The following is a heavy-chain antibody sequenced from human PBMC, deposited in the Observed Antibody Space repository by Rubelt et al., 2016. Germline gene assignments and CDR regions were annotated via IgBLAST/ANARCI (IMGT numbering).Heavy chain of an antibody. CDR1: GFTFSSYA. CDR2: VSSAGSTT. V-gene: IGHV3-48*04. Sequence: EVQLLESGGGLVQFGGSLRLSCAASGFTFSSYAMSWVRQAPGKGLEWVAYVSSAGSTTHYADSVKGRFAISRDNAKNSLYLQMNSLGAWGRAVYYCAGAGATADSRWYFDLWGRGTLVTVSS. J-gene: IGHJ2*01. D-gene: IGHD1-26*01. CDR3: AGAGATADSRWYFDL.